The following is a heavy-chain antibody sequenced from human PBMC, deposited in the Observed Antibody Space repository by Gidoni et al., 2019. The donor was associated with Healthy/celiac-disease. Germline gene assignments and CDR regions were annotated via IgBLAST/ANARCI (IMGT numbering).Heavy chain of an antibody. CDR3: AKVDDFWSGNFDY. Sequence: EVQLLESGGGLVQPGGSLRLSCAASGFTFSSYAMSWVRQAPGKGLEWVSAISGSSGGTYYADSVKGRCTIARDNYKNTLYLQMNSLRAEDTAGYYCAKVDDFWSGNFDYWGQGTLGTVSS. D-gene: IGHD3-3*01. V-gene: IGHV3-23*01. CDR2: ISGSSGGT. CDR1: GFTFSSYA. J-gene: IGHJ4*02.